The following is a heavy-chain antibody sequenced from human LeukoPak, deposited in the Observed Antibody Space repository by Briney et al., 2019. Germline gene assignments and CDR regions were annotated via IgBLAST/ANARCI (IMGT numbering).Heavy chain of an antibody. CDR2: IKQDGSEK. J-gene: IGHJ4*02. CDR1: GFTFSSYW. D-gene: IGHD3-3*01. V-gene: IGHV3-7*01. CDR3: ARDATTYDFWSGYYSSYFDY. Sequence: GGSLRLSCAASGFTFSSYWMSWVRQAPGEGREWVANIKQDGSEKYYVDSVKGRFTISRDNAKNSLYLQMNSLRAEDTAVYYCARDATTYDFWSGYYSSYFDYWGQGTLVTVSS.